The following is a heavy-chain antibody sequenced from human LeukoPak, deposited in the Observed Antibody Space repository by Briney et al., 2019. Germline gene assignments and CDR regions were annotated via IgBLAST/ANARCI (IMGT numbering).Heavy chain of an antibody. CDR3: AKDRCSSTSCYFFDY. CDR2: IRYDGSNK. J-gene: IGHJ4*02. Sequence: GGSLRLSCAASGFTFSSYGMHWVRQAPGKGLEWVAFIRYDGSNKYYADSVKGRFTISRDNSKNTLYLRMNSLRAEDTAVYYCAKDRCSSTSCYFFDYWGQGTLVTVSS. V-gene: IGHV3-30*02. CDR1: GFTFSSYG. D-gene: IGHD2-2*01.